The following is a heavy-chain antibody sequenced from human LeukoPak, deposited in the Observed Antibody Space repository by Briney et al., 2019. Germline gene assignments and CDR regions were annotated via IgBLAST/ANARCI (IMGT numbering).Heavy chain of an antibody. Sequence: PSETLSLTCAVSGGSFSGYYWSWIRQPPGKGLEWIGEINHSGSTNYNPSLKSRVTTSVDTSKNQFSLKLSSVTAADTAVYYCARGFIVGATRYYYYYMDVWGKGTTVTVSS. CDR2: INHSGST. J-gene: IGHJ6*03. D-gene: IGHD1-26*01. V-gene: IGHV4-34*01. CDR3: ARGFIVGATRYYYYYMDV. CDR1: GGSFSGYY.